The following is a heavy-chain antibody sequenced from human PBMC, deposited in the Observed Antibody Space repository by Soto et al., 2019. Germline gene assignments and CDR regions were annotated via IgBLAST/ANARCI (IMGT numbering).Heavy chain of an antibody. D-gene: IGHD2-2*03. J-gene: IGHJ6*03. CDR1: GFTFSSYA. CDR2: ISGSGGST. CDR3: AKDGYCSSTSCYANYYYYYMDV. Sequence: EVQLLESGGGLVQPGGSLRLSCAASGFTFSSYAMSWVRQAPGKGLEWVSAISGSGGSTYYADSVKGRFTISRDNSKNTLYLQMNSRRAEDTAVYYCAKDGYCSSTSCYANYYYYYMDVWGKGTTVTVPS. V-gene: IGHV3-23*01.